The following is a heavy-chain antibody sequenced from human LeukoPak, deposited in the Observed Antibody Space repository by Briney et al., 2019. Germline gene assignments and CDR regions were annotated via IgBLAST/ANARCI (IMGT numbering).Heavy chain of an antibody. CDR2: MNPNSGNT. D-gene: IGHD3-22*01. CDR3: ARAYYCDSSGYYSEP. V-gene: IGHV1-8*01. CDR1: GYTFNSYV. Sequence: ASVKVSCKASGYTFNSYVINWVRQATGQGLEWMGWMNPNSGNTGYAQKFQGRVTMTRNTSISTAYMELSSLRSEDTAVYYCARAYYCDSSGYYSEPWGQGTLVTVSS. J-gene: IGHJ5*02.